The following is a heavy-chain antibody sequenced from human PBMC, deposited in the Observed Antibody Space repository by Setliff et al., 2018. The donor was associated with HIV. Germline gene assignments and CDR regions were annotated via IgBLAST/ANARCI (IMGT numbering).Heavy chain of an antibody. J-gene: IGHJ4*02. CDR1: EFIFSNYW. V-gene: IGHV3-7*01. CDR2: IKPDGTEK. Sequence: GGSLRLSCFASEFIFSNYWMNWVRQAPGKGVEWVANIKPDGTEKNYMDSVKVRFTISRDNAKRSLYLQMSSLRAEDTAVYYCAACSGDCFWGQGTLVTVSS. D-gene: IGHD2-21*02. CDR3: AACSGDCF.